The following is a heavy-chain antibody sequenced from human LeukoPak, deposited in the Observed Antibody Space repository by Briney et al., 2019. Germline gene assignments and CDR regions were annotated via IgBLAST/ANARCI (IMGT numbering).Heavy chain of an antibody. Sequence: SETLSLTCAVYGGSFSGYYWGWIRQPPGKGLEWIGSIYYSGSTYYIPSLKSRVTISVDTSKNQFSLKLSSVTAADTAVYYCARAYYDILTGPFDPWGQGTLVTVSS. D-gene: IGHD3-9*01. CDR2: IYYSGST. V-gene: IGHV4-34*01. CDR3: ARAYYDILTGPFDP. J-gene: IGHJ5*02. CDR1: GGSFSGYY.